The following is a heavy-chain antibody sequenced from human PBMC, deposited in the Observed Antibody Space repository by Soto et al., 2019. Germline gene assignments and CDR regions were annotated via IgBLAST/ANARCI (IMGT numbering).Heavy chain of an antibody. D-gene: IGHD1-26*01. Sequence: GGSLRLSCAASGFTFSTYSMNWVRQAPGKGLEWVSYISSSSSSIYYADSVEGRFTISRDNSKSTVYLELNNLSAEDTAVYHCAKNQGVELVPLATVDWFDPWGQGSVVTVSS. CDR3: AKNQGVELVPLATVDWFDP. CDR2: ISSSSSSI. V-gene: IGHV3-48*01. J-gene: IGHJ5*02. CDR1: GFTFSTYS.